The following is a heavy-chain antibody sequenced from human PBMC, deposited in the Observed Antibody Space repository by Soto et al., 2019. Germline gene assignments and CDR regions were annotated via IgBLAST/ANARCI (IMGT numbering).Heavy chain of an antibody. CDR1: GGSISSGGYY. CDR3: AKGSYYYYGMDV. V-gene: IGHV4-31*03. J-gene: IGHJ6*02. Sequence: QVQLQESGPGLLKPSQTLSLTCTVSGGSISSGGYYWSWIRQHPGKGLEWIGYIYYRGRTYYNPSLKSRVTISVDTSKNQFSLKLSSVTAADTAVYYCAKGSYYYYGMDVWGQGTTVTVSS. CDR2: IYYRGRT.